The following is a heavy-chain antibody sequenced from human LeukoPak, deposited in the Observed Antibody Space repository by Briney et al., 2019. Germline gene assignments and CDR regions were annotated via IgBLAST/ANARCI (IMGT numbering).Heavy chain of an antibody. D-gene: IGHD1-26*01. J-gene: IGHJ4*02. CDR2: VWYDGGNI. CDR3: ARGGYSGTYYFDY. V-gene: IGHV3-33*01. Sequence: TGGSLRLSCAASGFTFSTYGMHWVRQAPGKGLEWVAVVWYDGGNIHYVDSVKGRFTISRDNSKSTLYLQMNSLTAEDTAVYYCARGGYSGTYYFDYWGQGTLVTVSS. CDR1: GFTFSTYG.